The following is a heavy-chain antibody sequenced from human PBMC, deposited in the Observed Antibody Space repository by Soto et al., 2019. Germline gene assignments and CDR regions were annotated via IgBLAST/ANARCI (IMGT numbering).Heavy chain of an antibody. CDR3: ARSYLPFGVVITHFDY. V-gene: IGHV3-66*01. CDR1: GFTVSSNY. CDR2: IYSGGST. D-gene: IGHD3-3*01. Sequence: GGSLRLSCAASGFTVSSNYMSWVRQAPGKGLEWVSVIYSGGSTYYADSVKGRFTISRDNSKNTLYLQMNSLRAEDTAVYYCARSYLPFGVVITHFDYWGQGTLVTVSS. J-gene: IGHJ4*02.